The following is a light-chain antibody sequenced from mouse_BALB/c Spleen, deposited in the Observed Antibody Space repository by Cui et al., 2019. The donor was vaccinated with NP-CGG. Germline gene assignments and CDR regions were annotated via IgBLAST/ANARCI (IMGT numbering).Light chain of an antibody. CDR3: ALWYSNHWV. CDR2: GTN. CDR1: IGAVTSSNY. J-gene: IGLJ1*01. V-gene: IGLV1*01. Sequence: QAVVTQESALTTSPGETVTLTCRSSIGAVTSSNYANWVQEKPDHLFTGLIGGTNNRAPGVPARFSGSLIGDKAALTITGAQTEDEAIYFRALWYSNHWVFGGGTKLTVL.